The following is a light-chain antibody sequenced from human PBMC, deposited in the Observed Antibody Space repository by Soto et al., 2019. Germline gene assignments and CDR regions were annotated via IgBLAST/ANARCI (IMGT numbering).Light chain of an antibody. CDR2: EGS. CDR3: CSYASNNTLYV. CDR1: SSDAGTYNL. J-gene: IGLJ1*01. Sequence: QSVLTRPPSVSGSPRQSITISSTGTSSDAGTYNLVSWYQRHPGKAPKVIIYEGSKRPSGVSNRFSGSKSGNTTSLTISGLQAEDEADYYCCSYASNNTLYVFGTGTKVTVL. V-gene: IGLV2-23*01.